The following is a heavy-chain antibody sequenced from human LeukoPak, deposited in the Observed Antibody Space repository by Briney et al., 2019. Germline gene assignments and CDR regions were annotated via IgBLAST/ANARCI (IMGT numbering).Heavy chain of an antibody. CDR1: GFTFSRYS. D-gene: IGHD3-9*01. V-gene: IGHV3-21*01. J-gene: IGHJ5*02. CDR3: ASLEYYDILTGDKWFDP. CDR2: ISSGDIYI. Sequence: GGSLRLSCAASGFTFSRYSMNWVRQAPGKGLEWVSSISSGDIYIYYADSVKGRFTISRDNAKNSLFLRMNSLRAEDTAVYYCASLEYYDILTGDKWFDPWGQGTLVTVSS.